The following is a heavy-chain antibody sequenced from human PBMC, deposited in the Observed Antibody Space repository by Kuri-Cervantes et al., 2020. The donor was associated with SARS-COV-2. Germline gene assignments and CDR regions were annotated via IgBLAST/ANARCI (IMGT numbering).Heavy chain of an antibody. Sequence: GSLRLSCAVYGGSFSGYYWSWIRQPPGKGLEWIGEINHSGSTNYNPSLKSRVTISVGTSKNQFSLKLSSVTAADTAVYYCARQFSQWLVWYWGQGTLVTVSS. CDR2: INHSGST. J-gene: IGHJ4*02. CDR1: GGSFSGYY. CDR3: ARQFSQWLVWY. D-gene: IGHD6-19*01. V-gene: IGHV4-34*01.